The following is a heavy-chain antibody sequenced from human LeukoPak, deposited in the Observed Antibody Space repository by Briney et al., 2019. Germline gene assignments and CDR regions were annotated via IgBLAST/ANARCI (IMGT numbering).Heavy chain of an antibody. J-gene: IGHJ4*02. V-gene: IGHV4-31*03. CDR2: IYYTGSA. CDR1: GDSISSGDYY. Sequence: PSQTLSLTCTVSGDSISSGDYYWSWIRQHPGKGLEWIGYIYYTGSAFYNPSLRSRVTVSVDTSKNQFSLNLSSVTAADTAVYYCGRALWVVPAPYYFDSWGQGTLVTVSS. D-gene: IGHD2-2*01. CDR3: GRALWVVPAPYYFDS.